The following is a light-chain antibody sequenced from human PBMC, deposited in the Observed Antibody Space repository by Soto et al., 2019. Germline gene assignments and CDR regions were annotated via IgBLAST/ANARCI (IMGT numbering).Light chain of an antibody. CDR3: QSYDSSLSGLV. Sequence: QSVLTQPPSVSGAPGQRVTISCTGSSSNIGAGYDVHWYQQLPGTAPKLLIYGNSNRPSGVPDRFSGSKSGTSDSLAITGLQAEDEADYYCQSYDSSLSGLVFGTGTKVTVL. J-gene: IGLJ1*01. CDR1: SSNIGAGYD. V-gene: IGLV1-40*01. CDR2: GNS.